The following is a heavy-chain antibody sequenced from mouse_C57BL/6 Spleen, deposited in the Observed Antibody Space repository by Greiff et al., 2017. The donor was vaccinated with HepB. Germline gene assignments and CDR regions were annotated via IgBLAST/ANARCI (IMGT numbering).Heavy chain of an antibody. J-gene: IGHJ2*01. Sequence: QVQLKQPGAELVMPGASVKLSCKASGYTFTSYWMHWVKQRPGQGLEWIGEIDPSDSYTNYNQKFKGKSTLTVDKSSSTAYMQLSSLTSEDSAVYYCARYTTVVATGFDYWGQGTTLTVSS. CDR1: GYTFTSYW. D-gene: IGHD1-1*01. V-gene: IGHV1-69*01. CDR3: ARYTTVVATGFDY. CDR2: IDPSDSYT.